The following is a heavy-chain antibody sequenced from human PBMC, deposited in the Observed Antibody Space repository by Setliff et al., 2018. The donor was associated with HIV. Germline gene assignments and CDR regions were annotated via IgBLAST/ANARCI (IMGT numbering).Heavy chain of an antibody. Sequence: SETLSLTCAVYGGSVSGYYWSWIRQPPGKGLEWIGEIDHSGSTNHNPSLKSRVTMSVDTSKNQFSLKLSSVTAAATAVNYCARDRSNWNYGKNYMDVWGKGTTFTVSS. V-gene: IGHV4-34*01. CDR2: IDHSGST. CDR3: ARDRSNWNYGKNYMDV. J-gene: IGHJ6*03. D-gene: IGHD1-7*01. CDR1: GGSVSGYY.